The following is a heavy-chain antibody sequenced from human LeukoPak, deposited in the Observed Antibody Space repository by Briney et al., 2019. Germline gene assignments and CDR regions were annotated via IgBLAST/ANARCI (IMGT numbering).Heavy chain of an antibody. CDR2: IYPGDSDT. CDR3: ARGRPGYYDSSGVYFDY. V-gene: IGHV5-51*01. D-gene: IGHD3-22*01. Sequence: GESLKISCQGYGYRFASHWIGWVRQMPGKGPEWLGIIYPGDSDTRYNPSFQGHVIISADKSNSVAYLQWTSLKASDTAMYYCARGRPGYYDSSGVYFDYWGQGTLVTVSS. J-gene: IGHJ4*02. CDR1: GYRFASHW.